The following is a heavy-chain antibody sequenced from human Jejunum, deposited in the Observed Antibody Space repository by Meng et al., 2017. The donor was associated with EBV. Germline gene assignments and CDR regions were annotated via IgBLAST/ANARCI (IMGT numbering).Heavy chain of an antibody. J-gene: IGHJ4*01. Sequence: QGQQPVPGLVKPSATLSLTCTVAGGSVNSGNAAWSWIRQPPGKGLEWIGYIYYSGSTNYIPSLKSRVTISLDTSKNQFSLKLSSVTAADTAVYYCAGLRYSGYDRAFDYWGQGALVTVSS. CDR2: IYYSGST. V-gene: IGHV4-61*01. CDR1: GGSVNSGNAA. CDR3: AGLRYSGYDRAFDY. D-gene: IGHD5-12*01.